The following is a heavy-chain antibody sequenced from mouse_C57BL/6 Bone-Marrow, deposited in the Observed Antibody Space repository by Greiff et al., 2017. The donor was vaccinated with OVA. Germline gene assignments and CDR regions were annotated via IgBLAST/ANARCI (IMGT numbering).Heavy chain of an antibody. J-gene: IGHJ2*01. CDR1: GYTFTDYY. CDR2: IYPGSGNT. V-gene: IGHV1-76*01. Sequence: VQLQESGAELVRPGASVKLSCKASGYTFTDYYINWVKQRPGQGLEWIARIYPGSGNTYYNEKFKGKATLTAEKSSSTAYMQLSSLTSEDSAVYFCAREGNWGQGTTLTVSS. CDR3: AREGN.